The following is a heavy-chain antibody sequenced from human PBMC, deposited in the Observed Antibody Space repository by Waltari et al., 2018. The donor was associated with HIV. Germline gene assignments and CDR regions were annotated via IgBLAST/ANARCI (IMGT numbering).Heavy chain of an antibody. CDR3: ARPRSTTEDAFDI. Sequence: QVQLQESGPGLVKPSETLSITCAVSGYSISSGYYSGWVRQPPGKGLEWIGSIYHSGSTYYNPSLKSRVTISVDTSKNQFSLKLSSVTAADTAVYYCARPRSTTEDAFDIWGQGTMVTVSS. CDR1: GYSISSGYY. CDR2: IYHSGST. J-gene: IGHJ3*02. D-gene: IGHD1-26*01. V-gene: IGHV4-38-2*01.